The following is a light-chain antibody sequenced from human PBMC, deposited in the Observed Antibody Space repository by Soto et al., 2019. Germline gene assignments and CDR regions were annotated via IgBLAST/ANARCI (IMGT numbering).Light chain of an antibody. V-gene: IGKV1-9*01. J-gene: IGKJ4*01. CDR3: QQLTSYFPLT. Sequence: DIQLTQSPSFLSGCVGDTVTITCRASQGISRYLAWYQQKPGKAPKLLIYTASTLQSGVPSRFSGSGSGTEFTLTISSLQPEDFATYYCQQLTSYFPLTFGGGTKVDIK. CDR2: TAS. CDR1: QGISRY.